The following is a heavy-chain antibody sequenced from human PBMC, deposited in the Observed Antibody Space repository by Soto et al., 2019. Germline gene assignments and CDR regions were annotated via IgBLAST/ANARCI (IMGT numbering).Heavy chain of an antibody. CDR3: ARVAGTNWSVP. Sequence: SETLCLTCTVSGGSISSYYWSWIRQPPGKGLEWIGYIYYSGSTNYNPSLKSRVTISVDTSKNQFSLKLSSVTAADTAVYYCARVAGTNWSVPLRDGILISV. D-gene: IGHD2-15*01. CDR2: IYYSGST. CDR1: GGSISSYY. J-gene: IGHJ5*02. V-gene: IGHV4-59*01.